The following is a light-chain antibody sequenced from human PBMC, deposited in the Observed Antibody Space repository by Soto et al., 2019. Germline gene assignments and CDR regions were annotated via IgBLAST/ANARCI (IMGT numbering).Light chain of an antibody. J-gene: IGKJ1*01. CDR2: GAS. V-gene: IGKV3-15*01. CDR3: QQSNNWPWT. Sequence: EIVMTQSPATLSVSPGERATLSCRASQSVSSNLAWYQQKPGQAPRLLIYGASTRATGIPARFSGSGSGTEFTLTISSLQSEDSAVYYCQQSNNWPWTFGQGTKVEIK. CDR1: QSVSSN.